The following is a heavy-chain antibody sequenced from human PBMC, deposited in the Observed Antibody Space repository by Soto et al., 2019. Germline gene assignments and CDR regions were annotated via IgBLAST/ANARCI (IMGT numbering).Heavy chain of an antibody. CDR3: ARQETRITIFGVAGWVDY. Sequence: SETLSLTCTVSGGSISSSSYYWGWIRQPPGKGLEWIGSIYYSGSTYYNPSLKSRVTISVDTSKNQFSLKLSSVTAADTAVYYCARQETRITIFGVAGWVDYWGQGTLVTVSS. D-gene: IGHD3-3*01. CDR1: GGSISSSSYY. V-gene: IGHV4-39*01. J-gene: IGHJ4*02. CDR2: IYYSGST.